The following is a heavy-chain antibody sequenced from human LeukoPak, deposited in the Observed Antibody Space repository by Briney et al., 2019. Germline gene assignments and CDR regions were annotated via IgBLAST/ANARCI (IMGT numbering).Heavy chain of an antibody. CDR1: GYSFTSYW. Sequence: KIGESLNISCKGSGYSFTSYWIGWVRQMPGKGLEWMGIIYPGDSDTRYSPSFQGQVTISADKSISTAYLQWSSLKASDTAMYYCARPLNGYCSSTSCDGFDYWGQGTWSPSPQ. J-gene: IGHJ4*02. D-gene: IGHD2-2*03. CDR2: IYPGDSDT. V-gene: IGHV5-51*01. CDR3: ARPLNGYCSSTSCDGFDY.